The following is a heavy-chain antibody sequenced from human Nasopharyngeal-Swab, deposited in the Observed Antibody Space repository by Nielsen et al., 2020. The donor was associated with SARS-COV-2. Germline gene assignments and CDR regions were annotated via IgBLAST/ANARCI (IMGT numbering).Heavy chain of an antibody. CDR2: INPDGREK. Sequence: GESLKISCAASGFGFSSYWMNWVRQAPGKGLEWVAYINPDGREKYYVDSVKGRFTISRDNAKNSLYLQMNSLRAEDTAVYYCARDVVATIYGLVSISRRTEYYFYGIDAWGQGTTVLVSP. D-gene: IGHD5-12*01. CDR3: ARDVVATIYGLVSISRRTEYYFYGIDA. CDR1: GFGFSSYW. J-gene: IGHJ6*01. V-gene: IGHV3-7*01.